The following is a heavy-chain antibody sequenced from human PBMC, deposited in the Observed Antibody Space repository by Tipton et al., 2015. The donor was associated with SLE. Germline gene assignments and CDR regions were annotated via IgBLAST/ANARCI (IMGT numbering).Heavy chain of an antibody. D-gene: IGHD3-16*01. CDR1: GFTFSSYG. Sequence: SLRLSCAASGFTFSSYGMHWVRQAPGKGLEWVAVIWYDGSNKYYADSVKGRFTISRDNSKNTLYLQMNSLRAEDTAVYYCAKASTIGGEFDYWGQGTLVTVSS. CDR3: AKASTIGGEFDY. J-gene: IGHJ4*02. CDR2: IWYDGSNK. V-gene: IGHV3-33*06.